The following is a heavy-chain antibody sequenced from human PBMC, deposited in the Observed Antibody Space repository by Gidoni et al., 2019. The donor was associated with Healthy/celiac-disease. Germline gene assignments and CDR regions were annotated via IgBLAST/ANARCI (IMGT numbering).Heavy chain of an antibody. D-gene: IGHD1-7*01. V-gene: IGHV3-23*01. J-gene: IGHJ6*02. CDR2: ISGSGDNT. CDR3: ANGRTGTTPGWYYYGMDV. CDR1: SFTFSLYA. Sequence: EVQLLESGGGLVQPAGSLRLSCAASSFTFSLYAMSWVRQAPGQGLGWVSAISGSGDNTYNADSVKGRFTISRDNSKNTLYLQMNSLRAEDTAVYYCANGRTGTTPGWYYYGMDVWGQGTTVTVSS.